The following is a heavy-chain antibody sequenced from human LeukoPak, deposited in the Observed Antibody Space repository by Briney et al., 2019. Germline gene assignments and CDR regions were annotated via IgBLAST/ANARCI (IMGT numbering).Heavy chain of an antibody. CDR2: VSTSGGTI. D-gene: IGHD6-6*01. CDR3: ARDWWGPDVAARSNWFAP. Sequence: GGSLRLSCAASGFTFSDYYMSWIRQAPGKGLEWVSYVSTSGGTIYYTDSVKGRFTISRDNAKNSLYLQMNSLRVEDTAVYYCARDWWGPDVAARSNWFAPWGQGTLVTVSS. CDR1: GFTFSDYY. V-gene: IGHV3-11*01. J-gene: IGHJ5*02.